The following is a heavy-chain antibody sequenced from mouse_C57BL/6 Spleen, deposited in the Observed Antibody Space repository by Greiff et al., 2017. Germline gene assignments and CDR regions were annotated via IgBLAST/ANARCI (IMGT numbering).Heavy chain of an antibody. CDR2: INPSNGGT. V-gene: IGHV1-53*01. CDR3: ARYPFTMITRYWYFDV. D-gene: IGHD2-4*01. CDR1: GYTFTSYW. Sequence: VQLQQPGTELVKPGASVKLSCKASGYTFTSYWMHWVKQRPGQGLEWIGNINPSNGGTNYNEKFKSKATLTVDKSSSTAYMRLSSLTSEDSAVYYCARYPFTMITRYWYFDVWGTGTTVTVSS. J-gene: IGHJ1*03.